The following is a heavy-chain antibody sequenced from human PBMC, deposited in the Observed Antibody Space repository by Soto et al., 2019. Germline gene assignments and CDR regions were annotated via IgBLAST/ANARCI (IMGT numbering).Heavy chain of an antibody. CDR2: IYYSGST. CDR1: GGSISSYY. Sequence: QVQLQESGPGLVKPSETLSLTCTVSGGSISSYYWSWIRQPPGKGLEWIGYIYYSGSTNYNPSLKSRVTISEDTSKNQFSLKLSSVTAADTAVYYCARRGYDSSGYYLGDAFDIWGQGTMVTVSS. D-gene: IGHD3-22*01. V-gene: IGHV4-59*08. CDR3: ARRGYDSSGYYLGDAFDI. J-gene: IGHJ3*02.